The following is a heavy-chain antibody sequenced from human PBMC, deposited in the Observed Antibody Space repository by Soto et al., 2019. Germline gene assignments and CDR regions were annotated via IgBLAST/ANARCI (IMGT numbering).Heavy chain of an antibody. V-gene: IGHV3-15*01. Sequence: PGGSLRLSCAASGFTFSNAWMSWVRQAPGKGLEWVGRIKSKTDGGTTDYAAPVKGRFTISRDDSKNTLYLQMNSLKTEDTAVYYCTTLVVVPAAIALRMDYYYGMDVWGQGTTVTVSS. CDR3: TTLVVVPAAIALRMDYYYGMDV. CDR1: GFTFSNAW. D-gene: IGHD2-2*02. J-gene: IGHJ6*02. CDR2: IKSKTDGGTT.